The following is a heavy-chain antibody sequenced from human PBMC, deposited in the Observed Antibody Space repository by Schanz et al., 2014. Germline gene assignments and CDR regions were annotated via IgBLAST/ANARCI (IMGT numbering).Heavy chain of an antibody. J-gene: IGHJ4*02. CDR2: ISGRDGST. V-gene: IGHV3-23*04. Sequence: VQLVESGGGLVKPGGSLRLSCAASGFTFSSYAMTWVRQAPGMGLEWVSAISGRDGSTYYADSVRGRFTISRDNSKNTLYRQMNSLRAEDTAVYYCANNWNLDYWGQGTLVTVSS. CDR3: ANNWNLDY. CDR1: GFTFSSYA. D-gene: IGHD1-20*01.